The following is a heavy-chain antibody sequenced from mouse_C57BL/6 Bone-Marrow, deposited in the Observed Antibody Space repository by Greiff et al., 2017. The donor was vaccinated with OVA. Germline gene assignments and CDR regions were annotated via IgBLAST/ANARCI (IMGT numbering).Heavy chain of an antibody. CDR3: AREVGTLYDYYAY. V-gene: IGHV1-59*01. CDR2: IDPSDSYT. D-gene: IGHD2-4*01. CDR1: GYTFTSYW. Sequence: VQLQQPGAELVRPGTSVKLSCKASGYTFTSYWMHCVKQRPGQGLEWIGVIDPSDSYTNYNQKFKGKATLTVDTSSSTAYMQLSSLTSEDSAVYYCAREVGTLYDYYAYWGQGTLVTVSA. J-gene: IGHJ3*01.